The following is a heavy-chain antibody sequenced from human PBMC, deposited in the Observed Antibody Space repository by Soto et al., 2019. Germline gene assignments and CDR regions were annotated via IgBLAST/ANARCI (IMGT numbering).Heavy chain of an antibody. J-gene: IGHJ3*02. D-gene: IGHD1-7*01. V-gene: IGHV3-23*01. CDR3: TTPGGWNYAFDI. CDR2: ISAGGDNS. CDR1: GFTFNNFA. Sequence: PGGSLRLSCAASGFTFNNFAMSWVRQAPGKGPEWVSTISAGGDNSYYADSVEGRFTISRDNSKETVSLQMNRLGAEDTAIYYCTTPGGWNYAFDIWCQGTMVTVSS.